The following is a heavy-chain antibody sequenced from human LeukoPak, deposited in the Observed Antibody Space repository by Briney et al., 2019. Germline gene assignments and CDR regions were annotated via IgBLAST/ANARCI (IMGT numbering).Heavy chain of an antibody. CDR2: MNPNSGNT. Sequence: AAVTVSCKASGYTFTSYDINWVGQAAGQGVEGMGWMNPNSGNTGYAQKFQGRVTMTRNTSISTAYMELSSLRSEDTAVYYCARGLSSYYDSSGYFDYWGQGTLVTVSS. D-gene: IGHD3-22*01. CDR3: ARGLSSYYDSSGYFDY. CDR1: GYTFTSYD. J-gene: IGHJ4*02. V-gene: IGHV1-8*01.